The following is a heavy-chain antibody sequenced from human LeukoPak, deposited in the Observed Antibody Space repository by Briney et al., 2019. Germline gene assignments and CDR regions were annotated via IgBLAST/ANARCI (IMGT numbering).Heavy chain of an antibody. CDR1: GFTSSSYG. V-gene: IGHV3-30*02. J-gene: IGHJ4*02. CDR3: AKVFMYYDFWSGSSFDY. D-gene: IGHD3-3*01. Sequence: GGSLRLSCAASGFTSSSYGMHWVRQAPGKGLEWVAFIRYDGSNKYYADSVKGRFTISRDNSKNTLYLQMNSLRAEDTAVYYCAKVFMYYDFWSGSSFDYWGQGTLVTVSS. CDR2: IRYDGSNK.